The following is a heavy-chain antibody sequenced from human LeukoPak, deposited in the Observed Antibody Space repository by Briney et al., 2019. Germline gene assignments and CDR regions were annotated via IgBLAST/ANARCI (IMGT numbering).Heavy chain of an antibody. CDR2: ISYEGKSQ. Sequence: GGSLRLSCAASGFTFSNYGMHWVRQAPGKGLEWVAVISYEGKSQYYADSVKGRFTISRDDSKSTLSLQMNSLRAEDTAVYYCARDYMDVWGEGTTVTVSS. CDR3: ARDYMDV. CDR1: GFTFSNYG. J-gene: IGHJ6*03. V-gene: IGHV3-30*03.